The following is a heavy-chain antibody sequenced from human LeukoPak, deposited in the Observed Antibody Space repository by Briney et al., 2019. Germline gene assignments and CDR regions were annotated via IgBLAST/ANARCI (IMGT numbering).Heavy chain of an antibody. D-gene: IGHD1-7*01. Sequence: ASVKVSCKASGYTFTGYYIHWVRQAPGQGLEWMGWINPDSGGTNYAQKFQGRVTMTRDTSISTAYMELSRLRSDDTAVYYCARAYNWNYVGYFDYWGQGTLVTVSS. CDR3: ARAYNWNYVGYFDY. V-gene: IGHV1-2*02. CDR1: GYTFTGYY. CDR2: INPDSGGT. J-gene: IGHJ4*02.